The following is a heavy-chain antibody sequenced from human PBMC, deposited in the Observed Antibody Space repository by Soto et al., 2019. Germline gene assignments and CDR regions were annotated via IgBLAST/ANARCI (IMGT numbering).Heavy chain of an antibody. CDR2: ISSSSSTI. V-gene: IGHV3-48*02. Sequence: EVQLVESGGGLVQPGGSLRLSCAASGFTFSSYSMNWVRQAPGKGLEWVSYISSSSSTIYYADSVKGRFTISRDNAKNSRYLQMNSLRDEDTAVYYCARCIAAAGIAWFDPWGQGTLVTVSS. CDR3: ARCIAAAGIAWFDP. CDR1: GFTFSSYS. J-gene: IGHJ5*02. D-gene: IGHD6-13*01.